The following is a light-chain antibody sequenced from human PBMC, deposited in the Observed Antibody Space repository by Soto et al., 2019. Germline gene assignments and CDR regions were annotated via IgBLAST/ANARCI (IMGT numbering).Light chain of an antibody. CDR2: AAS. CDR1: ENISRH. Sequence: DIQMTQSPSSLSGSVGDRVTITCRASENISRHLNWYQQKPGKAPKLLIYAASSLQNGVPSRFRGGGSGTDFTLTISNLQPEDFATYYCQQTYTTLSITFGQGPRLESK. J-gene: IGKJ5*01. V-gene: IGKV1-39*01. CDR3: QQTYTTLSIT.